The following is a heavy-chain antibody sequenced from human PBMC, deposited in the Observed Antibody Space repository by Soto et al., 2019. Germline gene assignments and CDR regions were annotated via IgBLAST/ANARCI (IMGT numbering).Heavy chain of an antibody. J-gene: IGHJ6*02. Sequence: GESLKISCNGSGYSFTTSWIAWVRQVPWKGLEWMGVIYPADSDTRYSPSFQGQVTISADRSVSTAYLQWSSLKASDTAIYYCAKTTTATHYYYGMDVWGQGTTVTSP. CDR1: GYSFTTSW. D-gene: IGHD1-1*01. CDR2: IYPADSDT. CDR3: AKTTTATHYYYGMDV. V-gene: IGHV5-51*01.